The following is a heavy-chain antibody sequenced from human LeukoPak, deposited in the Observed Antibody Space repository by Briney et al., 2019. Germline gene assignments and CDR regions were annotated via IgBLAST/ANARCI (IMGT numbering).Heavy chain of an antibody. J-gene: IGHJ6*03. V-gene: IGHV4-34*01. CDR3: ARLVDYYGSGSYYTGYYYYYYYMDV. CDR1: GGSFSGYY. D-gene: IGHD3-10*01. Sequence: SETLSLTCAAYGGSFSGYYWSWIRQPPGKGLEWIGEINHSGSTNYNPSLKSRVTISVDTSKNQFSLKLSSVTAADTAVYYCARLVDYYGSGSYYTGYYYYYYYMDVWGKGTTVTVSS. CDR2: INHSGST.